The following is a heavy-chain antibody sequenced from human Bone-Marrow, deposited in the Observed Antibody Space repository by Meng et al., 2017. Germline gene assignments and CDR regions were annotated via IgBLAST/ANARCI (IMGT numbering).Heavy chain of an antibody. CDR3: VKEWELGSFAY. CDR2: ISAYNGNT. CDR1: GYTFTAYC. Sequence: QVQLVPSGAELKNPGAAVRFSCKSSGYTFTAYCIHWARQPPGQGIEWMGWISAYNGNTNYAQKLQGRVTMTTDTSTSTAYMELRSLRSDDTAVYYCVKEWELGSFAYWGQGTLVTVSS. V-gene: IGHV1-18*04. D-gene: IGHD1-26*01. J-gene: IGHJ4*02.